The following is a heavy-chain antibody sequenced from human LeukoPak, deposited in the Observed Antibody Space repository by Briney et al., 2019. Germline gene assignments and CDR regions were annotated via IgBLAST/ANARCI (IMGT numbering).Heavy chain of an antibody. D-gene: IGHD3-22*01. CDR1: GGSISSYY. CDR2: IYYSGST. V-gene: IGHV4-59*01. J-gene: IGHJ4*02. CDR3: ASGPYYYDSSGSITPFDY. Sequence: SETLSLTCTVSGGSISSYYWSWIRQPPGKGLEWIGYIYYSGSTNYNPSLKSRVTISVDTSKNQFSLKLSSVTAADTAVYYCASGPYYYDSSGSITPFDYWGQGTLVTVSS.